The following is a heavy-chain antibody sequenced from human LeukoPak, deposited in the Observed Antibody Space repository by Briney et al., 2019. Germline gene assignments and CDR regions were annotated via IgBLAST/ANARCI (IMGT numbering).Heavy chain of an antibody. CDR2: IYPGDSDT. J-gene: IGHJ4*02. D-gene: IGHD2-2*02. V-gene: IGHV5-51*01. CDR3: ARIYCSSTSCYSRRFDY. CDR1: GYDFSGDW. Sequence: GESLKISCKGSGYDFSGDWIGWVRQMPGKGLEWMGIIYPGDSDTRYSPSFQGQVTISADKSISTAYLQWSSLKASDTAMYYCARIYCSSTSCYSRRFDYWGQGTLATVSS.